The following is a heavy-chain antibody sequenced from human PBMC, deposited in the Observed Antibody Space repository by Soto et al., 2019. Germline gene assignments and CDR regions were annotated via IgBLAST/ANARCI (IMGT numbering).Heavy chain of an antibody. V-gene: IGHV3-11*01. Sequence: QVQLVESGGGLVKPGGSLRLSCVASGFTLSDYYMSWIRQAPGKGLEWVSFISRGGGTKYYADSVKGRFTISRDNAKNSLYRQMNSLRAEDTAVYYWAREKMDFDLWSGYYTGYFDCWGQGTLVTVSS. J-gene: IGHJ4*02. CDR1: GFTLSDYY. D-gene: IGHD3-3*01. CDR2: ISRGGGTK. CDR3: AREKMDFDLWSGYYTGYFDC.